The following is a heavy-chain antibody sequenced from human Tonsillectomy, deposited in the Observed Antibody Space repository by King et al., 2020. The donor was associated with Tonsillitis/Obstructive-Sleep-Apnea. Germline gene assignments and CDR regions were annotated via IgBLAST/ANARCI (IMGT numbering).Heavy chain of an antibody. CDR2: FDPEDGET. CDR3: ATATPYSGSCDFDY. V-gene: IGHV1-24*01. J-gene: IGHJ4*02. CDR1: GYTLTELS. D-gene: IGHD1-26*01. Sequence: QLVQSGAEVKKPGASVKVSCKVSGYTLTELSMHWVRQAPGKGLEWMGGFDPEDGETFYAQKFQGRVTMTEDTSTDTAYMELSSLRSEDTAVYYCATATPYSGSCDFDYWGQGTLVTVSS.